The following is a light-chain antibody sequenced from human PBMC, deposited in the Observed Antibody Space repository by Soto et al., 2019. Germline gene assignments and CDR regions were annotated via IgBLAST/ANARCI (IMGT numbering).Light chain of an antibody. CDR3: QQYSSYPYT. V-gene: IGKV1-5*03. Sequence: DIQMTQSPSTLSASVGDRVTITCRASQSISSWLAWYQQKPGTAPKLLIYKASSLQSGVPSRFSGSGSGTEFTLTISSLQHDDFATYYCQQYSSYPYTFGQGTKLEMK. CDR2: KAS. CDR1: QSISSW. J-gene: IGKJ2*01.